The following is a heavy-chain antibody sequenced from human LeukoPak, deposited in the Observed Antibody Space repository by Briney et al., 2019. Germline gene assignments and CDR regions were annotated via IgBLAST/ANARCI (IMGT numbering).Heavy chain of an antibody. J-gene: IGHJ4*02. CDR1: GVSITSDTYY. D-gene: IGHD3-22*01. V-gene: IGHV4-61*01. CDR2: IYYSGST. CDR3: ARGGRSYSYYYDSSGYYPFDY. Sequence: PSETLSLTCAVSGVSITSDTYYWSWIRQPPGKGLEWIGYIYYSGSTNYNPSLKSRVTISVDTSKNQFSLKLSSVTAADTAVYYCARGGRSYSYYYDSSGYYPFDYWGQGTLVTVSS.